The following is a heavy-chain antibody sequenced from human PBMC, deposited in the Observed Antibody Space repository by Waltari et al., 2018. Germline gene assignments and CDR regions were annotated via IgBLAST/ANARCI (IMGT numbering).Heavy chain of an antibody. V-gene: IGHV4-39*01. D-gene: IGHD5-12*01. CDR3: ARHWKRNGYRFDP. Sequence: RSSYCWGWVRQSPGKGPEWLGSMYYSGTTYYNPTLESRLTISGDTSKNQFSLRLSSVTAADTAVYYCARHWKRNGYRFDPWGQGTRVTVSS. CDR1: RSSYC. CDR2: MYYSGTT. J-gene: IGHJ5*02.